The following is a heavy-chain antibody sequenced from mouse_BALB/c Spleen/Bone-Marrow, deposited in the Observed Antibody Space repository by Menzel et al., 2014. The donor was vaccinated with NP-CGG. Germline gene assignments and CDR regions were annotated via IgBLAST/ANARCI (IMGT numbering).Heavy chain of an antibody. CDR3: ARWLLQYFDV. CDR1: GCTFTSYW. Sequence: LQESGAELVKPGASVKLSCKASGCTFTSYWMHWVKRRPGQGLEWIGEIIPSNGRTNYNEKFKSKATLTVDKSSNTAYMQLSSLTSEDSAVYYCARWLLQYFDVWGAGTTVTVSS. CDR2: IIPSNGRT. J-gene: IGHJ1*01. V-gene: IGHV1S81*02. D-gene: IGHD2-3*01.